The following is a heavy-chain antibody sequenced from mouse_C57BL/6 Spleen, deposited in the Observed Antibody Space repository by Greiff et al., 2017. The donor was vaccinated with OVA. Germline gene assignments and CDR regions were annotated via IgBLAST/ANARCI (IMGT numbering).Heavy chain of an antibody. CDR1: GYSITSGYY. D-gene: IGHD2-5*01. J-gene: IGHJ1*03. V-gene: IGHV3-6*01. CDR2: ISYDGSN. CDR3: AKYSNYVDWYFDV. Sequence: EVHLVESGPGLVKPSQSLSLTCSVTGYSITSGYYWNWIRQFPGNKLEWMGYISYDGSNNYNPSLKNRISITRDTSKNQFFLKLNSVTTEDTATYYCAKYSNYVDWYFDVWGTGTTVTVSS.